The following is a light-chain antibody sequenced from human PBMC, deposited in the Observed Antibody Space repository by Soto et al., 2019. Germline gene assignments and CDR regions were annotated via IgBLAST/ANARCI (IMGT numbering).Light chain of an antibody. V-gene: IGLV2-14*03. Sequence: QSALTQPASVSGSPGQSITISCTGTSSDVGGYNYVSWYQHHPGKAPKLMIYDVSHLPSGVSNRFSGSKSGNTASLTISGLQAEDEADYYCSSYTSSSTLLFGGGTKVTVL. CDR2: DVS. CDR3: SSYTSSSTLL. J-gene: IGLJ2*01. CDR1: SSDVGGYNY.